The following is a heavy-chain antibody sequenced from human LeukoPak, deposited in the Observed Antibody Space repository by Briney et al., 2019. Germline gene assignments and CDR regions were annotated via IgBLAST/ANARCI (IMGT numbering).Heavy chain of an antibody. CDR3: ARVVDYYGSGSYSEPGPYFDY. V-gene: IGHV3-20*04. Sequence: GGSLRLSCAASGFTFSSYEMNWVRQAPGKGLEWVSGINWNGGSTGYADSVKGRFTISRDNAKNSLYLQMNSLRAEDTALYYCARVVDYYGSGSYSEPGPYFDYWGQGTLVTVSS. J-gene: IGHJ4*02. D-gene: IGHD3-10*01. CDR2: INWNGGST. CDR1: GFTFSSYE.